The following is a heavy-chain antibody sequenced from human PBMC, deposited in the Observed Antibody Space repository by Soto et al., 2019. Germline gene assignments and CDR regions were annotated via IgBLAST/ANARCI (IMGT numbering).Heavy chain of an antibody. CDR2: ISSRGTSI. V-gene: IGHV3-11*01. D-gene: IGHD3-16*01. CDR3: ARSWGSSSYFDF. CDR1: GFDFSDYY. Sequence: QVQLVESGGALVKPGGSLRLSCAASGFDFSDYYMTWIRQAPGQGLEWLSSISSRGTSISYADSVKGRFTISRDNIESSLCLHMTSLRGEDTAVYYCARSWGSSSYFDFWGQGTLVTVSS. J-gene: IGHJ4*02.